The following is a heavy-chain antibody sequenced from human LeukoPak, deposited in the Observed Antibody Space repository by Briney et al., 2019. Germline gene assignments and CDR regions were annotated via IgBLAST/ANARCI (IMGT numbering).Heavy chain of an antibody. CDR3: ARGQGDFWSGYYYYYYMDV. Sequence: PGGSLRLSCAASGFTFSSYSMNWVRQAPGKGLEWVSYISSSSGTIYNADSVTGRFTISRDNAKNSLYPQMNSLRAEDTALYYCARGQGDFWSGYYYYYYMDVWGKGTTVTVSS. V-gene: IGHV3-48*04. CDR1: GFTFSSYS. J-gene: IGHJ6*03. CDR2: ISSSSGTI. D-gene: IGHD3-3*01.